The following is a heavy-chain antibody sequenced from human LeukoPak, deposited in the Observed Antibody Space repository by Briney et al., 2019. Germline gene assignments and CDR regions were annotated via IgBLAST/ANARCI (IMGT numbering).Heavy chain of an antibody. CDR1: GGSISSYY. Sequence: SETLSLTCTVSGGSISSYYWSWIRQPPGKGLEWIGYIYYSGSTNYNPSLKSRVTISVDTSKNQFSLKLSSVTAADTAVYYCARAGELLEFSWYFDHWGQGTLVTVSS. D-gene: IGHD1-26*01. V-gene: IGHV4-59*01. J-gene: IGHJ4*02. CDR2: IYYSGST. CDR3: ARAGELLEFSWYFDH.